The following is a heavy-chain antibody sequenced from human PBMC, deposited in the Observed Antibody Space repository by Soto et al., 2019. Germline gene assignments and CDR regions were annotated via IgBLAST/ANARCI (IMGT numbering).Heavy chain of an antibody. D-gene: IGHD2-15*01. Sequence: GGSLRLSCTASGFTFGDYAMSWFRQAPGKGLEWVGFIRSKAYGGTTEYAASVKGRFTISRDDSKSIAYLQMNSLKTEDTAVYFCSRVSGYCSRGSCYDDFEVWGKGTMVTVSS. CDR1: GFTFGDYA. CDR2: IRSKAYGGTT. CDR3: SRVSGYCSRGSCYDDFEV. J-gene: IGHJ3*01. V-gene: IGHV3-49*03.